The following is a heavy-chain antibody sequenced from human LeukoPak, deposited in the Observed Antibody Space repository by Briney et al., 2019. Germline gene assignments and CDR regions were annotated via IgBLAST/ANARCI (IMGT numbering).Heavy chain of an antibody. Sequence: PSRTLSLTCGVSGGSITTTNWWSWVRQPPGQGLEWIGEIHLSGRTNYNPSLNSRVTLALDTSKNHLSLSLTSVTAADTAVYYCSRENGAFSPFGYWGQGILVTVPS. D-gene: IGHD2-8*01. CDR1: GGSITTTNW. J-gene: IGHJ4*02. CDR2: IHLSGRT. V-gene: IGHV4-4*02. CDR3: SRENGAFSPFGY.